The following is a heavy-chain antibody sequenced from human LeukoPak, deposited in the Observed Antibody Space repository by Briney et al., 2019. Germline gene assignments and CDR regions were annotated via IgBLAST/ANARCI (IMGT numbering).Heavy chain of an antibody. CDR3: ARVGVDTYYDILTGYSKKYYFDY. CDR1: GFTFSSYS. V-gene: IGHV3-21*01. CDR2: ISSSSSSYI. J-gene: IGHJ4*02. Sequence: GGSLRLSCAASGFTFSSYSMNWVRQAPGKGLEWVSSISSSSSSYIYYADSVKGRFTISRDNAKNSLYLQMNSLRAEDTAVYYCARVGVDTYYDILTGYSKKYYFDYWGQGTLVTVSS. D-gene: IGHD3-9*01.